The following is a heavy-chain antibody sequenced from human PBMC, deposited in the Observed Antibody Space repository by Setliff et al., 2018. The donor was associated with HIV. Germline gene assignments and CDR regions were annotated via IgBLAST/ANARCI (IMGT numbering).Heavy chain of an antibody. J-gene: IGHJ6*02. CDR1: GFIFSSYS. D-gene: IGHD6-19*01. CDR3: ASSAVAGSTPVLIYYYYGMDV. CDR2: ISDDGSTE. V-gene: IGHV3-30*04. Sequence: LRLSCTASGFIFSSYSMHWVRQAPGKGLEWVGLISDDGSTEYYADSVKGRFTLSRDNSRNTLYLDMSSLRAEDTAVYYCASSAVAGSTPVLIYYYYGMDVWGQGTAVTVSS.